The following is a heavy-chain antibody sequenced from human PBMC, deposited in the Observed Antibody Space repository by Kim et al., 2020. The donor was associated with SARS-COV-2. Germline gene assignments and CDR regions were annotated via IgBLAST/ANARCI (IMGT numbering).Heavy chain of an antibody. CDR3: ARHFYDILTGSNWFDL. V-gene: IGHV4-39*01. J-gene: IGHJ5*02. D-gene: IGHD3-9*01. Sequence: LKSRVPISVATSKNQFSMKLSSVTAADTAVYYCARHFYDILTGSNWFDLWGQGTLVTVSS.